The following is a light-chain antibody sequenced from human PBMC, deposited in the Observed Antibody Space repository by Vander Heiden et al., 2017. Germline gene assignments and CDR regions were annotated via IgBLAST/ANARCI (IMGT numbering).Light chain of an antibody. CDR2: GNS. V-gene: IGLV1-40*01. CDR3: QSYDSSRPGEV. CDR1: SSNIGAGYD. J-gene: IGLJ2*01. Sequence: QSVLTQPPSVSGAPGPRVTISCTGSSSNIGAGYDVHWYQQLPGTAPKLLIYGNSNRPSGVPDRFSGSKSGTSASLAITGLQAEDEADYYCQSYDSSRPGEVFGGGTKLTVL.